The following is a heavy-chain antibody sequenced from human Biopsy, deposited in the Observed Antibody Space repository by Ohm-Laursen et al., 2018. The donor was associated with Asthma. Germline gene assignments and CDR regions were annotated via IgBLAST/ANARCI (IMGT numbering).Heavy chain of an antibody. V-gene: IGHV2-5*02. CDR1: GLSLRTPGVG. Sequence: TQTLTLTSSLSGLSLRTPGVGVGWIRQSPGKALEWLALIYLADYNLLSPSSKRRLTITKDPSQNQVVITMTKMDPVDSGTYYCALSQDSGLDDHSPSWFDPWGQGTLVTVSS. J-gene: IGHJ5*02. CDR3: ALSQDSGLDDHSPSWFDP. D-gene: IGHD3/OR15-3a*01. CDR2: IYLADYN.